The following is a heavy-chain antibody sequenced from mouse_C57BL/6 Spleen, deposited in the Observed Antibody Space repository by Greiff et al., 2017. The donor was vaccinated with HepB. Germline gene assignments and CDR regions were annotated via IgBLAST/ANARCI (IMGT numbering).Heavy chain of an antibody. J-gene: IGHJ1*03. D-gene: IGHD2-1*01. Sequence: VQLQQSGPELVKPGASVKISCKASGYTFTDYYMNWVKQSHGKSLEWIGDINPNNGGTSYNQKFKGKATLTVDKSSSTAYMELRSLTSEDSAVYYCARRIYYGTFDVWGTGTTVTVSS. V-gene: IGHV1-26*01. CDR2: INPNNGGT. CDR1: GYTFTDYY. CDR3: ARRIYYGTFDV.